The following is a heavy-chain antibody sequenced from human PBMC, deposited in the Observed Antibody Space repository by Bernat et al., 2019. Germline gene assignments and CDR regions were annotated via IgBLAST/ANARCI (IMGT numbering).Heavy chain of an antibody. J-gene: IGHJ6*02. CDR2: ISGSGGST. CDR1: GFTFSSYA. CDR3: AKDHRSVTTGGWSYYYGMDV. D-gene: IGHD4-17*01. V-gene: IGHV3-23*01. Sequence: EVQLLESGGGLVQPGGSLRLSCAASGFTFSSYAMSWVRQAPGKGLEWVSAISGSGGSTYYADSVKGRFTISRDNSKNTLYLQMNSLRAEDTAVYYCAKDHRSVTTGGWSYYYGMDVWGQGTTVTVSS.